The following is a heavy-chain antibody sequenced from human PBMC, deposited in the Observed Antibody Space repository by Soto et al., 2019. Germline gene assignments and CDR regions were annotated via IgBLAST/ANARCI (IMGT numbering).Heavy chain of an antibody. CDR1: GLSFKSNH. V-gene: IGHV4-34*01. CDR2: IYHDGST. J-gene: IGHJ4*02. Sequence: SETLSLTCAVSGLSFKSNHWSWIRQPPGKGLDWIGEIYHDGSTNYDPSLKSRVTISVDTSKNQFSLKLSSVTAADTAIYYCASARWDYWGQGTLVTVSS. CDR3: ASARWDY.